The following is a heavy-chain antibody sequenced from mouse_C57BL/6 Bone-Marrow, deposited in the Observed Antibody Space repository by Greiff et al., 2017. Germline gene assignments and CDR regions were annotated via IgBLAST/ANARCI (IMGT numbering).Heavy chain of an antibody. CDR3: TYYGNYFDY. D-gene: IGHD1-1*02. CDR2: FTPCSGYT. V-gene: IGHV1-7*01. Sequence: QVQLQQSGAELAKPGASVKLSCKASGYTFTSYWMHWVKQRPGQGLEWIGYFTPCSGYTKYNQKFKDKATLTADKSSSTAYMQLSSLTYEVSAVYYCTYYGNYFDYWGQGTTLTVSS. CDR1: GYTFTSYW. J-gene: IGHJ2*01.